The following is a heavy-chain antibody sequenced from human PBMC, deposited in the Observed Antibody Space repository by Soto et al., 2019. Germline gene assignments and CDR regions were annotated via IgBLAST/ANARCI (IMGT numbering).Heavy chain of an antibody. CDR3: AKHIRVGCVGDCYTSLYSSYYGMYV. V-gene: IGHV3-43*02. Sequence: GGSLRLSCAASGFTFDDYAMHWVRKAPGKGLEWVSLISGDGGSTYYADSVKGRFTISRDNSKNSLSLQMDSLRTEDTALYYCAKHIRVGCVGDCYTSLYSSYYGMYVWGQGTTVTVSS. J-gene: IGHJ6*02. D-gene: IGHD2-21*02. CDR1: GFTFDDYA. CDR2: ISGDGGST.